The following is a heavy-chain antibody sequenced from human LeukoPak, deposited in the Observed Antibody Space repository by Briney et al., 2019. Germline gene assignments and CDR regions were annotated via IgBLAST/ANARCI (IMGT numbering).Heavy chain of an antibody. CDR1: GYTFTSYD. J-gene: IGHJ6*02. Sequence: ASVKVSCKASGYTFTSYDINWVRQATGQGLEWMGWMNPNSGNTGYAQKFQGRVTMTRNTSISTAYMELSSLRSEDTAVYYCAVFKVGGGWYGVYGMDVWGQGTTVTVSS. V-gene: IGHV1-8*01. CDR3: AVFKVGGGWYGVYGMDV. D-gene: IGHD6-19*01. CDR2: MNPNSGNT.